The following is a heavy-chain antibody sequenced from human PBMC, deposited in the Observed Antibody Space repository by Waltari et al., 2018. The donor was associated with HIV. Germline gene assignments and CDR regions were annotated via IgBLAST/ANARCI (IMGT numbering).Heavy chain of an antibody. J-gene: IGHJ4*02. Sequence: DVYLVESGGALVQPGGSLRISCAASGFSFSSYWMTWVRQAPGKGLEWVANVKHDGSEMFYVDSGRGRFTIFRDNSKKLVFLQMNNLTVEDTATYLGARSHSGHFDYWGPGTVVTVSS. CDR3: ARSHSGHFDY. CDR2: VKHDGSEM. V-gene: IGHV3-7*01. CDR1: GFSFSSYW. D-gene: IGHD1-26*01.